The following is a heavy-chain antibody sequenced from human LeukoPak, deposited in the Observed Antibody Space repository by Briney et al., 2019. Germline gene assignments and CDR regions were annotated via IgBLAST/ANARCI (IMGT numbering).Heavy chain of an antibody. J-gene: IGHJ4*02. D-gene: IGHD5-18*01. CDR2: IQQDGSEK. CDR1: GFTFSNAW. V-gene: IGHV3-7*01. CDR3: VRLRYTYGKNFDC. Sequence: GGSLRLSCAASGFTFSNAWMRWVRQAPGKGLEWVANIQQDGSEKKYVDSVKGRFTISRDNAKNSLYLQMDSLRAEDTAVYYCVRLRYTYGKNFDCWGQGTLVTVSS.